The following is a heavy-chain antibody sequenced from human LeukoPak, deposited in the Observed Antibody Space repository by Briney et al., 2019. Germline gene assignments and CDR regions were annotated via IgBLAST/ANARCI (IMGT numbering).Heavy chain of an antibody. J-gene: IGHJ4*02. D-gene: IGHD3-10*01. CDR3: ARELFDFDY. Sequence: GGSLRLSCTPSGFTFDNFAMTWVRQAPGKGLEWVSEITGSGGSTYCADSVKGRFTISRDNSKNTLYLQMNSLRAEDTAIYYCARELFDFDYWGQGTLVTVSS. CDR2: ITGSGGST. V-gene: IGHV3-23*01. CDR1: GFTFDNFA.